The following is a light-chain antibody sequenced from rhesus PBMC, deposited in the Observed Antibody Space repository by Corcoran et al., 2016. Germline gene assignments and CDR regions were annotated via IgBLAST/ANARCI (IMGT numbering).Light chain of an antibody. J-gene: IGKJ4*01. Sequence: DIQMTQSPSSLSASVGDTVTITCQASQGITKYLTWYQQKPGKAPKLLIYNISTLQSGVPSRFSGSGSGTEFSLTISSLQPEDFGVYYCQQHTSFPLTFGGGTKVEIK. CDR1: QGITKY. CDR3: QQHTSFPLT. CDR2: NIS. V-gene: IGKV1-25*01.